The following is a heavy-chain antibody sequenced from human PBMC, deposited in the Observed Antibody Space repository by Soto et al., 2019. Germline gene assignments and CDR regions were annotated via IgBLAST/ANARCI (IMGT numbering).Heavy chain of an antibody. D-gene: IGHD3-22*01. CDR1: GGSFKSGSYS. J-gene: IGHJ4*02. CDR2: VYHTGRT. Sequence: SETLSLTCTVSGGSFKSGSYSWSWIRQPPGKGLEWIGYVYHTGRTSYNPSLKSRVSISVDTSKNQFSLNLDSVTAADTAVYYCARGSVDTVDSSGFYEYWGQGTPVTVSS. CDR3: ARGSVDTVDSSGFYEY. V-gene: IGHV4-61*01.